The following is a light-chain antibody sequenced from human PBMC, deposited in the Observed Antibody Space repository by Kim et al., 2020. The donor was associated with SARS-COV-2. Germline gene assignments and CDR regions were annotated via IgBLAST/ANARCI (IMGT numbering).Light chain of an antibody. Sequence: AAVGERVTIPCRASQSVSGWLSWYQQKPGKAPHLLIYRTSTLQTGVPPRFSGSASGTDFTLTINTLQPEDFATYYCQQSYNFPRTFGQGTKVDIK. CDR2: RTS. V-gene: IGKV1-39*01. CDR3: QQSYNFPRT. J-gene: IGKJ1*01. CDR1: QSVSGW.